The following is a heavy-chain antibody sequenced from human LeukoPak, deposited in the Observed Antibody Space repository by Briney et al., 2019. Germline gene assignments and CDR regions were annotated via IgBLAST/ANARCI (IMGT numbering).Heavy chain of an antibody. CDR2: IYYRGST. CDR3: ARHGNSGTAPFDI. J-gene: IGHJ3*02. CDR1: GGSISSYY. D-gene: IGHD5-18*01. Sequence: SETLSLTCTVSGGSISSYYWSWIRQPPGKGLEWIGYIYYRGSTNYNPSLKSRVTTSVDTSKNQFSLQLSSVTAADTAVYYCARHGNSGTAPFDIWGQGTMVTVSS. V-gene: IGHV4-59*08.